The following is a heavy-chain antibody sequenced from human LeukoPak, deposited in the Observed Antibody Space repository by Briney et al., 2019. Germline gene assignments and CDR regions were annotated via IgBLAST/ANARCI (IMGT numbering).Heavy chain of an antibody. V-gene: IGHV4-59*11. D-gene: IGHD5-18*01. CDR1: GASTASHY. Sequence: SETLSLACTVSGASTASHYWTWLRQPPGKELEWIAYMFDTVSTKSNPSLKSRLTLSVDTSKKQLSLRLSSVTAADTAVYYCATIKRGSTYGYFDFWGQGIKVTVSS. CDR3: ATIKRGSTYGYFDF. CDR2: MFDTVST. J-gene: IGHJ4*02.